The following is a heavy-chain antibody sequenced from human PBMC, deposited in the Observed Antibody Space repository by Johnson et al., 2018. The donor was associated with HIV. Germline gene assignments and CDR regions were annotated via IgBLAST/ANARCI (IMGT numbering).Heavy chain of an antibody. J-gene: IGHJ3*02. Sequence: VQLVESGGGVVQPGRSLRLSCAASGFTFSSYAMHWVRQAPGKGLEWVSGISWNGGSTGYADSVKGRFTISRDNAKKSLYLQMKSLRDEDTALYYCAREYYYESPEAFDIWGQGTMVTVSS. D-gene: IGHD3-22*01. V-gene: IGHV3-9*01. CDR3: AREYYYESPEAFDI. CDR2: ISWNGGST. CDR1: GFTFSSYA.